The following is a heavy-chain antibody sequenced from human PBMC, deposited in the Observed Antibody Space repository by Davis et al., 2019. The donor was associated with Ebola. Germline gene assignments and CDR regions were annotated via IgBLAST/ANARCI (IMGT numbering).Heavy chain of an antibody. V-gene: IGHV3-11*01. J-gene: IGHJ6*02. CDR2: ISSSGRTI. D-gene: IGHD1-7*01. CDR1: GFTFSDYY. Sequence: GESLKISCAASGFTFSDYYMSWIRQAPGKGLEWVSYISSSGRTIYYADSVKGRFNISRDNAKKSLYLQMNSLRAEDTAVYYCASEGRAGTLGYYAMDVWGQGTTVTVSS. CDR3: ASEGRAGTLGYYAMDV.